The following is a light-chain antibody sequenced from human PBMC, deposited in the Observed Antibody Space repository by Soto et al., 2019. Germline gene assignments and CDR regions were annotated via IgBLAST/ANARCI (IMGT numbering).Light chain of an antibody. V-gene: IGKV3D-15*01. Sequence: EIVLTQSPATLSLSPGERATLSCRASQSVSSYLACYQQKPGQAPRLLIYDASNRATGIPARFSGSGSGTEFTLTISSLQSEDYAVDFCQQYNNWTPITFGQGTRLEIK. CDR1: QSVSSY. CDR2: DAS. J-gene: IGKJ5*01. CDR3: QQYNNWTPIT.